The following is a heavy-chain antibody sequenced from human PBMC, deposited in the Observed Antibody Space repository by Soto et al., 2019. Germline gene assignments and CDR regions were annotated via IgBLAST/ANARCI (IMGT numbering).Heavy chain of an antibody. CDR1: GFTFSDCY. CDR3: TRSPTVVPLFDY. V-gene: IGHV3-11*01. D-gene: IGHD4-17*01. J-gene: IGHJ4*02. Sequence: GGSLRLSCAASGFTFSDCYMTWIRQAPGKGLECVSYISSRDNTIYYADSVKGRFTISRDNAKNSLYLQMNSLRAEDTAVYYCTRSPTVVPLFDYWGQGTLVTVSS. CDR2: ISSRDNTI.